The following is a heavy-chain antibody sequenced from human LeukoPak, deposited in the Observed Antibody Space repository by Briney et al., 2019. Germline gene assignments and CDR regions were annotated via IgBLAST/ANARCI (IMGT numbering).Heavy chain of an antibody. CDR1: GFTFDDYG. Sequence: GGSLRLSCAASGFTFDDYGMSWVRQAPGKGLEWVSGINWNGGSTGYADSVKGRFTISRDNAKNSLYLQMNSLRAEDTALYYCAGDYYYYYMDVWGKGTTVTVPS. CDR2: INWNGGST. J-gene: IGHJ6*03. V-gene: IGHV3-20*04. CDR3: AGDYYYYYMDV.